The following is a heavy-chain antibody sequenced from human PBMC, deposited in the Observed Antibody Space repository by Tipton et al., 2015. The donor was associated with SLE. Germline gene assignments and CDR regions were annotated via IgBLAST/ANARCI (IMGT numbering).Heavy chain of an antibody. J-gene: IGHJ3*02. Sequence: TLSLTCTVSGGSISTNYWSWIRQPPGKGLEWIGYIYYSGSTNYNPPLKSRVTISVDTSKNQFSLKLSSVTAADTAVYYCAREGRYGSGSYYLDIWGQGITVTVSS. V-gene: IGHV4-59*01. CDR3: AREGRYGSGSYYLDI. D-gene: IGHD3-10*01. CDR1: GGSISTNY. CDR2: IYYSGST.